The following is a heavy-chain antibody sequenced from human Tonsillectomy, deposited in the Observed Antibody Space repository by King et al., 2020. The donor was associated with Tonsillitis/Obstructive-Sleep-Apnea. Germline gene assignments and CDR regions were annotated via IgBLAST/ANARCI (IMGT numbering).Heavy chain of an antibody. CDR1: GFSISNYW. CDR3: ARGGPKGSTDY. J-gene: IGHJ4*02. V-gene: IGHV3-74*01. Sequence: VQLVESGGGLVQPGGSLRLSCAASGFSISNYWMYWVRQAPGKGLVWVSRIKSDGSSTTYADSVKGRFTISRDNAKNTLYLQMISLRAEDTAAYYCARGGPKGSTDYWGQGTLVTVSS. D-gene: IGHD2-15*01. CDR2: IKSDGSST.